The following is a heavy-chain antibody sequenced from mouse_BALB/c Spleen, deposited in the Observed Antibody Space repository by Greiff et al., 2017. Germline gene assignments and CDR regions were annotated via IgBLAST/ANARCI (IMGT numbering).Heavy chain of an antibody. CDR1: GFSLTGYG. CDR2: IWGDGST. D-gene: IGHD2-1*01. V-gene: IGHV2-6-7*01. J-gene: IGHJ4*01. CDR3: ARAYGNPSYAMDY. Sequence: QVQLQQSGPGLVAPSQSLSITCTVSGFSLTGYGVNWVRQPPGKGLEWLGMIWGDGSTDYNSALKSRLSISKDNSKSQVFLKMNSLQTDDTARYYCARAYGNPSYAMDYWGQGTSVTVSS.